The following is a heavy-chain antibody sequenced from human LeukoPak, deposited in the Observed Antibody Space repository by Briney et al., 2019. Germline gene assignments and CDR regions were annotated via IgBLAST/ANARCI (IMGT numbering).Heavy chain of an antibody. CDR1: GYSISSGYY. CDR2: ICHSGST. J-gene: IGHJ5*02. CDR3: ARDVSSSWYISWFDP. Sequence: SETLSLTCTVSGYSISSGYYWGWIRQPPGKGLEWIGSICHSGSTYYNPSLKSRVTISVDTSKNQFSLQLNSVTPEDTAVYYCARDVSSSWYISWFDPWGQGTLVTVSS. D-gene: IGHD6-13*01. V-gene: IGHV4-38-2*02.